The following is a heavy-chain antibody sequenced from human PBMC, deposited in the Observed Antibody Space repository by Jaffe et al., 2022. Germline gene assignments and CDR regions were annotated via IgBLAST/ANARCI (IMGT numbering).Heavy chain of an antibody. CDR1: GYTFTSYA. CDR3: ARIVIAAAGTDDAFDI. D-gene: IGHD6-13*01. Sequence: QVQLVQSGAEVKKPGASVKVSCKASGYTFTSYAMHWVRQAPGQRLEWMGWINAGNGNTKYSQKFQGRVTITRDTSASTAYMELSSLRSEDTAVYYCARIVIAAAGTDDAFDIWGQGTMVTVSS. CDR2: INAGNGNT. V-gene: IGHV1-3*01. J-gene: IGHJ3*02.